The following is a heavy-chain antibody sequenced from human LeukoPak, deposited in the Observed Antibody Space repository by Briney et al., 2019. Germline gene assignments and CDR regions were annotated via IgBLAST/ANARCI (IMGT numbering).Heavy chain of an antibody. CDR3: ARGGADFWSGYSHLNWFDP. CDR1: GGSISSYY. Sequence: SETLSLTCTVPGGSISSYYWSWIRQPAGKGLEWIGRIYTSGSTNYNPSLKSRVTMSVDTSKNQFSLKLSSVTAADTAVYYCARGGADFWSGYSHLNWFDPWGQGTLVTVSS. D-gene: IGHD3-3*01. CDR2: IYTSGST. V-gene: IGHV4-4*07. J-gene: IGHJ5*02.